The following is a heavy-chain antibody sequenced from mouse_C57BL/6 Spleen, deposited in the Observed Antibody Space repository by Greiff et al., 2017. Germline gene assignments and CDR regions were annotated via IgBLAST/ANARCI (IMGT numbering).Heavy chain of an antibody. Sequence: QVQLQQSGAELVKPGASVKMSCKASGYTFTSYWITWVKQRPGEGLEWIGDIYPGSGSTNYNEKFKSKATLTVDQSSSTAYMQLSSLTSEASSVYCCARKVTGHGAGWGKGTLVTVSA. J-gene: IGHJ3*01. CDR3: ARKVTGHGAG. D-gene: IGHD3-2*02. CDR1: GYTFTSYW. V-gene: IGHV1-55*01. CDR2: IYPGSGST.